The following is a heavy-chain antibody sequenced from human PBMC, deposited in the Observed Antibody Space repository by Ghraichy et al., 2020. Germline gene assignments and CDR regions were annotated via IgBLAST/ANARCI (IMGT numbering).Heavy chain of an antibody. Sequence: ESLNISCTVSGGSISSYYWSWIRQPPGKGLEWIGYIYYSGSTNYNPSLKSRVTISVDTSKNQFSLKLSSVTAADTAVYYCARNAFYGDYVKDYYYYMDVWGKGTTVTVSS. V-gene: IGHV4-59*01. J-gene: IGHJ6*03. CDR3: ARNAFYGDYVKDYYYYMDV. CDR1: GGSISSYY. CDR2: IYYSGST. D-gene: IGHD4-17*01.